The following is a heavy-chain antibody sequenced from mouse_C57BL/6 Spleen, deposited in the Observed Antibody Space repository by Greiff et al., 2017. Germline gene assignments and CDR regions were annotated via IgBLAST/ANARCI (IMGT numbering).Heavy chain of an antibody. D-gene: IGHD1-1*01. V-gene: IGHV14-4*01. Sequence: EVQLQQSGAELVRPGASVKLSCTASGFNIKDDYMHWVKQRPEQGLEWIGWIDPENGDTECASKFQGKVTITADTSSNTAYLQLSSLTSEDTTVYYCTTHYGSSPDYWSQGTTRTVSS. CDR3: TTHYGSSPDY. CDR1: GFNIKDDY. J-gene: IGHJ2*01. CDR2: IDPENGDT.